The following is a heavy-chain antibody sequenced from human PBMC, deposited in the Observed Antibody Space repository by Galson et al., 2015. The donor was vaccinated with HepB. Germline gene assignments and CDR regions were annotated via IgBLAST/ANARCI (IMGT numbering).Heavy chain of an antibody. CDR1: GFTFSSYA. J-gene: IGHJ4*02. V-gene: IGHV3-30-3*01. Sequence: SLRLSCAASGFTFSSYAMHWVRQAPGKGLEWVAVISYDGSNKYYADSVKGRFTISRDNSKNTLYLQMNSLRAEDTAVYYCARGGPVPADYWGQGTLVTVSP. CDR2: ISYDGSNK. D-gene: IGHD2-2*01. CDR3: ARGGPVPADY.